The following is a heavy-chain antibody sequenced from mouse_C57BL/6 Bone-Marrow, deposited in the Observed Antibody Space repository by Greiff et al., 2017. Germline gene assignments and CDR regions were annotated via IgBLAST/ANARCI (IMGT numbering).Heavy chain of an antibody. V-gene: IGHV1-81*01. CDR2: IYPRSGNT. CDR3: ARLEPAWFAY. CDR1: GYTFTSYG. Sequence: VKLMESGAELARPGASVKLSCKASGYTFTSYGISWVKQRTGQGLEWIGEIYPRSGNTYYNEKFKGKATLTADKSSSTAYMELRSLTSEDSAVYFCARLEPAWFAYWGQGTLVTVSA. J-gene: IGHJ3*01.